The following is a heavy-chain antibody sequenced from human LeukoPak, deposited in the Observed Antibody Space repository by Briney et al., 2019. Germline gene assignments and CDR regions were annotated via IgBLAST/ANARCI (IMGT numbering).Heavy chain of an antibody. CDR3: ARVSYDYVWGSYRLNRAFDI. V-gene: IGHV3-21*01. Sequence: GGSLRLSCAASGFTFSTYGMNWVRQAPGKGLEWVSSITITSSYIYYADSVKGRFTISRDNAKNSLYLQMNSLRAEDTAVYYCARVSYDYVWGSYRLNRAFDIWGQGTMVTVSS. CDR1: GFTFSTYG. J-gene: IGHJ3*02. D-gene: IGHD3-16*02. CDR2: ITITSSYI.